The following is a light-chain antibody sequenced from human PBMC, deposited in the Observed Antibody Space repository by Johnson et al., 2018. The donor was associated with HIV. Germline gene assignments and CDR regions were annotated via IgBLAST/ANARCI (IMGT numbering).Light chain of an antibody. V-gene: IGLV1-51*01. J-gene: IGLJ1*01. Sequence: QSVLTQPPSVSAAPGQKVTISCSGSNSNIGNNYVSSHQQLPGTAPKLLIYDNKKRPSGIPDRFSGSKSDTSATLGITGLQTGDEADYYCGTWDSSLSALDVFGTGTKVTVL. CDR1: NSNIGNNY. CDR2: DNK. CDR3: GTWDSSLSALDV.